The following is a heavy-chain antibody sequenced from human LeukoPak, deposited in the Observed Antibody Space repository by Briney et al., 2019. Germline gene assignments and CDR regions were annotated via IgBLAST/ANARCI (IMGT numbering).Heavy chain of an antibody. V-gene: IGHV4-31*03. D-gene: IGHD5-24*01. CDR1: GGSISSGGYY. Sequence: SETLSLTCTVSGGSISSGGYYWSWIRQHPGKGLEWIGYIYYSVSTYYNPSLKSRVTISVDTSKNQFSLKLSSVTAADTAVYYCAKGWQMATIMTYFDYWGQGTLVTVSS. J-gene: IGHJ4*02. CDR2: IYYSVST. CDR3: AKGWQMATIMTYFDY.